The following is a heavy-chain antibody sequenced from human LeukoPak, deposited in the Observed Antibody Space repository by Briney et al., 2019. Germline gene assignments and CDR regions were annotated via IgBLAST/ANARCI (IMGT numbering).Heavy chain of an antibody. D-gene: IGHD3-10*02. J-gene: IGHJ5*02. CDR3: AKDLVILFGEFPNWFDP. CDR1: GFTFSRYS. Sequence: GGSLRLSCAASGFTFSRYSMNWVRQAPGKGLEWVSCISSSSSYIYYADSVKGRFTISRDNSKNTLYLQMNSLRAEDTAVYYCAKDLVILFGEFPNWFDPWGQGTLVTVSS. V-gene: IGHV3-21*04. CDR2: ISSSSSYI.